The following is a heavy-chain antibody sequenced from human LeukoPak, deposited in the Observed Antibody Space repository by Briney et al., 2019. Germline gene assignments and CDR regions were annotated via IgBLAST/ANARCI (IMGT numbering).Heavy chain of an antibody. CDR2: INPNSGGT. V-gene: IGHV1-2*02. J-gene: IGHJ4*02. Sequence: ASVKVSCKASGYIFTGYYIHWVRQAPGQGLEWMGWINPNSGGTNYAQKFQGRVTMTRDTSISTAYMELSRLRSDDTAVYYCARAPGGYSVDYWGQGTLVTVSS. CDR3: ARAPGGYSVDY. CDR1: GYIFTGYY. D-gene: IGHD6-13*01.